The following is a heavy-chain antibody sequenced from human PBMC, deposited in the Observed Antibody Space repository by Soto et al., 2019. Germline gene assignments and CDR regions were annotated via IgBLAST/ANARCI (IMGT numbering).Heavy chain of an antibody. CDR3: ARRFLEWSNHDAFDI. V-gene: IGHV1-18*01. CDR1: GYTFTSYG. J-gene: IGHJ3*02. CDR2: ISAYNGNT. D-gene: IGHD3-3*01. Sequence: ASVKVSCKASGYTFTSYGISWVRQAPGQGLEWMGWISAYNGNTNYAQKLQGRVTMTTDTSTSTAYMELRSLRSDDTAVYYCARRFLEWSNHDAFDIWGQGTMVTVSS.